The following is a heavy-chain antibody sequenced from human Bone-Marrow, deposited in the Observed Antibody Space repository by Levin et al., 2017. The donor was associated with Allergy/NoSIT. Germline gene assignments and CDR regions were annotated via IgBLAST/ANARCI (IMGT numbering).Heavy chain of an antibody. V-gene: IGHV4-4*07. CDR3: ARRASDDWYYES. J-gene: IGHJ4*02. D-gene: IGHD3-9*01. Sequence: SSQTLSLTCTVSGGSITNLYCGWFRQPAGKQLEWIGRISASGSTNENPSLQSRVTMSVDTSKNQFSLRLTSLTAADTAMYYCARRASDDWYYESWGQGTLVTVSS. CDR2: ISASGST. CDR1: GGSITNLY.